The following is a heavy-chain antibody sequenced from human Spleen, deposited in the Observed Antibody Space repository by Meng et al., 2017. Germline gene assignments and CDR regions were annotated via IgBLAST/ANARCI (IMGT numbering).Heavy chain of an antibody. CDR1: GGSFSDYY. CDR3: ARGPTTMAHDFDY. J-gene: IGHJ4*02. D-gene: IGHD4-11*01. V-gene: IGHV4-34*01. CDR2: INHSGST. Sequence: QVQLSRWGAGLLKPSETLSLTCVVSGGSFSDYYWSWIRQPPGKGLEWIGEINHSGSTNYNPSLESRATISVDTSQNNLSLKLSSGTAADSAVYYCARGPTTMAHDFDYWGQGTLVTVSS.